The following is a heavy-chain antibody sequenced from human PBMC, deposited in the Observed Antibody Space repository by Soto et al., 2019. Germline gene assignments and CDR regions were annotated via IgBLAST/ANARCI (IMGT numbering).Heavy chain of an antibody. V-gene: IGHV5-10-1*01. CDR1: GYSFTGYW. J-gene: IGHJ4*02. Sequence: GGALKIPCKGSGYSFTGYWITWVRQKPGKGLEWVGRIDPSDSQTYYSPSFRGHVTISVTKSITTVFLQWSSLRASDTAMYYCARQIYDSDTGPNFQYYFDSWGQGTPVTVSS. CDR3: ARQIYDSDTGPNFQYYFDS. CDR2: IDPSDSQT. D-gene: IGHD3-22*01.